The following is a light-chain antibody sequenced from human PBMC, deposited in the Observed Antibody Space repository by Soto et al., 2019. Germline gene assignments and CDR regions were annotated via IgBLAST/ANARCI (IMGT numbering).Light chain of an antibody. CDR2: AAS. CDR3: QQNYSPPPIT. J-gene: IGKJ5*01. CDR1: QSITRF. V-gene: IGKV1-39*01. Sequence: IQMTQSPSSLSASVGDRVTITCRAGQSITRFLNWYQQKPGKAPKLLIYAASSLQSGVPSRFSGSGSGTDFTLTISSLQPEDFATYYCQQNYSPPPITFGQGTRLEIK.